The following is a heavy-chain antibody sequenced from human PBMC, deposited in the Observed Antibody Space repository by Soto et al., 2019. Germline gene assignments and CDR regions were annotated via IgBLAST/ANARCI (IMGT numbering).Heavy chain of an antibody. CDR3: ARVTYGDYLFDY. D-gene: IGHD4-17*01. Sequence: SVKVSCKASGGTFSSYAISWVRQAPGQGLEWMGGIIPIFGTANYAQKFQGRVTITADESTSTAYMELSSLRSGDTAVYYCARVTYGDYLFDYWGQGTLVTVSS. J-gene: IGHJ4*02. V-gene: IGHV1-69*13. CDR2: IIPIFGTA. CDR1: GGTFSSYA.